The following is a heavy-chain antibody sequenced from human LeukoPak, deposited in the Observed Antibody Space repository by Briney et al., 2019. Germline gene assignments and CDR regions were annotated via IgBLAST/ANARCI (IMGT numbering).Heavy chain of an antibody. CDR3: AKDMSYGGYSGYDY. V-gene: IGHV3-9*03. D-gene: IGHD5-12*01. J-gene: IGHJ4*02. CDR1: GFTFDDYA. Sequence: PGGSLRLSCAASGFTFDDYAMHWVRQAPGKGLEWVSGISWNRNSIAYSDSVKGRFTISRDNAKNSLYLHMNSLRAEDMALYYCAKDMSYGGYSGYDYWGQGTLVTVSS. CDR2: ISWNRNSI.